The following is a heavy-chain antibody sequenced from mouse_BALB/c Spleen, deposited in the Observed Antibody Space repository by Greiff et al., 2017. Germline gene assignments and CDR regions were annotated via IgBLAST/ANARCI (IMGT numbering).Heavy chain of an antibody. D-gene: IGHD2-4*01. CDR1: GFTFSSYT. J-gene: IGHJ3*01. CDR3: ARWDDYDVFAY. V-gene: IGHV5-12-2*01. CDR2: ISNGGGST. Sequence: EVKVVESGGGLVQPGGSLKLSCAASGFTFSSYTMSWVRQTPEKRLEWVAYISNGGGSTYYPDTVKGRFTISRDNAKNTLYLQMSSLKSEDTAMYYCARWDDYDVFAYWGQGTLVTVSA.